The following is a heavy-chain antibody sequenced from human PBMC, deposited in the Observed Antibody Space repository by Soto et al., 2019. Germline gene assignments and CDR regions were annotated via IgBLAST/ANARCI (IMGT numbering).Heavy chain of an antibody. Sequence: QVQLVESGGGVVQPGRSLRLSCAASGFTFSSYGMHWVRQAPGKGLEWVAVISYDGSNKYYADSVKGRFTISRDNSKNTLYLQMNSLRAEDTAVYYCAKERQWLVLDYWGQGTLVTVSS. D-gene: IGHD6-19*01. V-gene: IGHV3-30*18. CDR1: GFTFSSYG. CDR3: AKERQWLVLDY. J-gene: IGHJ4*02. CDR2: ISYDGSNK.